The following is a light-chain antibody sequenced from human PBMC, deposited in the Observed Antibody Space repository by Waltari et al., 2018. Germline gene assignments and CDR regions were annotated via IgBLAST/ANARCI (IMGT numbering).Light chain of an antibody. CDR1: QSISSY. J-gene: IGKJ1*01. Sequence: DIQMTQSPSSLSASAGDRVTITCRASQSISSYLNLYQQKPGKAPKLLIYAASSLQSGVPSRFSGSESGTDFTLTISSLQPEDFATYYCQQSYSTPWTFGQGTKVEIK. V-gene: IGKV1-39*01. CDR2: AAS. CDR3: QQSYSTPWT.